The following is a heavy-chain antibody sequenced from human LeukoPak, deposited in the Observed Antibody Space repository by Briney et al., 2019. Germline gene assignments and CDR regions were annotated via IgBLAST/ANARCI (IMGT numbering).Heavy chain of an antibody. J-gene: IGHJ6*02. V-gene: IGHV3-74*01. CDR1: GFTFSSYW. Sequence: PGGSLGLSCAASGFTFSSYWMHWVRQAPGKGLVWVSRINSDGSSTSYADSVKGRFTISRDNAKNTLYLQMNSLRAEDTAVYYCARDREGITIFGVVIPYYYYGMDVWGQGTTVTVSS. CDR3: ARDREGITIFGVVIPYYYYGMDV. D-gene: IGHD3-3*01. CDR2: INSDGSST.